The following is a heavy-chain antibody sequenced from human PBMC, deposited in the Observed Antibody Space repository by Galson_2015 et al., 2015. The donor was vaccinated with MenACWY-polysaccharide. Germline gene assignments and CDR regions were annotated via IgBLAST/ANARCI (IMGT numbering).Heavy chain of an antibody. D-gene: IGHD4-23*01. CDR1: GFTFDSYA. CDR2: ITGSGGNT. CDR3: AKDERTRDRVITPGRH. V-gene: IGHV3-23*01. Sequence: SLRLSCAASGFTFDSYAMNWIRQTPGKGLQWVSTITGSGGNTYYADSVKGRFTISRDNSKNTLYLQMDSLRAEDTAVYYCAKDERTRDRVITPGRHWGQGTLVTVSS. J-gene: IGHJ4*02.